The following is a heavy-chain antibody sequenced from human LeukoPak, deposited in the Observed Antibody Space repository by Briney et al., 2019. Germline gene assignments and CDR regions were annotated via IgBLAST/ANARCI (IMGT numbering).Heavy chain of an antibody. V-gene: IGHV3-53*01. D-gene: IGHD6-13*01. J-gene: IGHJ4*02. CDR2: IYSGGST. CDR3: ARALGYSTQC. CDR1: GFTVSSNY. Sequence: GSLRLSCAASGFTVSSNYMSWVRQAPGKGLEWVSVIYSGGSTYYADPVKGRFTISRDNAKNTLYLQMNSLRAEDTAVYYCARALGYSTQCWGQGTLVTVSS.